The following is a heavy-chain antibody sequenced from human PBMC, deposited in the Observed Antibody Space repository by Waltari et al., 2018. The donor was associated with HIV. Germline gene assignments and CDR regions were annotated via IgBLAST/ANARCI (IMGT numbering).Heavy chain of an antibody. CDR3: ARGLGSGGTQRSF. V-gene: IGHV1-8*01. Sequence: QVQLVQSGAEVKKPGASVKVSCKASGYTFTSYDITWVRQATGQGLEWMGWMNPNSGDTGYAQRFQGRVTMTRNPSISTAYMELSSLTSEDTAVYYCARGLGSGGTQRSFWGQGTLVTVSS. D-gene: IGHD6-19*01. CDR1: GYTFTSYD. CDR2: MNPNSGDT. J-gene: IGHJ4*02.